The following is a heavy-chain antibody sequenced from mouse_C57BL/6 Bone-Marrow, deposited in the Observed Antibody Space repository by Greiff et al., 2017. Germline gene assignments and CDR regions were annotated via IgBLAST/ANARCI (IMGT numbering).Heavy chain of an antibody. CDR2: IHPKSGST. J-gene: IGHJ2*01. CDR1: GYTFTSYW. D-gene: IGHD2-3*01. CDR3: AHDGFDY. Sequence: QVQLQQPGAELVKPGASVKLSCKASGYTFTSYWMHWVKQRPGQGLEWIGMIHPKSGSTNYNEKFKSKATLTVDNSTSTAYMRLRSLTAEDAAVYCCAHDGFDYWGQGTTLPVSS. V-gene: IGHV1-64*01.